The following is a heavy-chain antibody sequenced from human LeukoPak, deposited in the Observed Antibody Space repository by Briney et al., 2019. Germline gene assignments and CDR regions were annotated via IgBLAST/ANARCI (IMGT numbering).Heavy chain of an antibody. D-gene: IGHD2-21*02. CDR2: ISAYNGNT. J-gene: IGHJ6*03. CDR3: ESLGMVTTGYYYYVDV. CDR1: GYTFTSYG. Sequence: ASVKVSCKASGYTFTSYGISWVRQAPGQGLEWMGWISAYNGNTNYAQKLQGRVTMTTDTSTSTAYMELRSLRSDDTAVYYCESLGMVTTGYYYYVDVWGKGTTVTVSS. V-gene: IGHV1-18*01.